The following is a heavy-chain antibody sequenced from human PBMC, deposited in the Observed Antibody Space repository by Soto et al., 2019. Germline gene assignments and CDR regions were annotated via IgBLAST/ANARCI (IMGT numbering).Heavy chain of an antibody. J-gene: IGHJ4*02. CDR1: GFNFNTYG. D-gene: IGHD6-6*01. V-gene: IGHV3-33*01. CDR2: IWYEGSNK. Sequence: QVQLVESGGGVVQPGGSLRLSCEASGFNFNTYGMHWVRQSPGKGLEWVAIIWYEGSNKNYADSVKGRFSISRDNSKNPLWLPMNLLREKDTAVYYCARDKGLVAARVSLHYWGQGTLVPVSS. CDR3: ARDKGLVAARVSLHY.